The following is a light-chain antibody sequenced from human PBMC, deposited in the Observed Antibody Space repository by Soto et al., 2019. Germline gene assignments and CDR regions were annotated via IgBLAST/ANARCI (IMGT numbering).Light chain of an antibody. CDR3: SSFKGTNSFV. V-gene: IGLV2-8*01. J-gene: IGLJ1*01. CDR2: EVS. CDR1: SNDVGGYNY. Sequence: QSVLTQPPSAPGSPGQSVTISCTGTSNDVGGYNYVSWYQQHPGKVPKLMIYEVSKRPSGVPDRFSASKSGNTASLTVSGLQADDEANYYCSSFKGTNSFVFGTGTKV.